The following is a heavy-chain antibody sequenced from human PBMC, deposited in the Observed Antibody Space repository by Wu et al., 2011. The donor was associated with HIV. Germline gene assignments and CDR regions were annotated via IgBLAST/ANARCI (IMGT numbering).Heavy chain of an antibody. J-gene: IGHJ3*01. V-gene: IGHV1-69*14. CDR1: GGTFTSYA. Sequence: QVQLVQSGAEVKKPGSSVKVSCKASGGTFTSYAVSWVRLTPGQGLEWMGRIIPMFDTANYAQNFQSRLTITADKSIDTTHLELSNLRSEDTAMYFCVSLQQIVPDYEDTSGLDAFDVWAKGFGHGVF. CDR3: VSLQQIVPDYEDTSGLDAFDV. CDR2: IIPMFDTA. D-gene: IGHD3-22*01.